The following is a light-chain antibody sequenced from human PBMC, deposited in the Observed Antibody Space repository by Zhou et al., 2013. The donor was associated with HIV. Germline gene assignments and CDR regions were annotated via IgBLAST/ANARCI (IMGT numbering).Light chain of an antibody. Sequence: EIVMTQSPATLSVSPGERATLSCRASQSVSSNLAWYQQKPGQAPRLLIYGASTRATGIPARFSGSGSGTEFTLTISSMQSEDFAVYYCQQYNNWPETFGQGDQG. CDR3: QQYNNWPET. J-gene: IGKJ1*01. V-gene: IGKV3-15*01. CDR2: GAS. CDR1: QSVSSN.